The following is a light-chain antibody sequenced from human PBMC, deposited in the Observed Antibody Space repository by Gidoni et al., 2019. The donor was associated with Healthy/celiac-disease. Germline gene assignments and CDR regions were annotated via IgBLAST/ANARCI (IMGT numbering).Light chain of an antibody. V-gene: IGKV3-20*01. CDR2: GAS. J-gene: IGKJ4*01. CDR3: QQYGSSPTS. Sequence: ETVLTQSPGTLSLSPGESATLSCRASQSVSSIYLAWYQQKPGQAPSLLIYGASSRATGIPDRFSGSGSGTDFTLTISRLEPEDFAVYYCQQYGSSPTSFGGGTKVEIK. CDR1: QSVSSIY.